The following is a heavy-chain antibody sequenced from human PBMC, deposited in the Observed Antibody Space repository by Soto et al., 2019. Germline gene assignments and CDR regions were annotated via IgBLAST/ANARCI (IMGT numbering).Heavy chain of an antibody. CDR3: AKASPLRFLRAGGMDV. V-gene: IGHV3-30*18. CDR1: GFTFSSYG. Sequence: QVQLVESGGGVVQHGRSLRLSCAASGFTFSSYGMHWVRQAPGKGLEWVAVISYDGSNKYYADTVKGRFTISRDNSKNTLYLQMNSLRAEDTAGYYCAKASPLRFLRAGGMDVWGQGTTVTVS. D-gene: IGHD3-3*01. J-gene: IGHJ6*02. CDR2: ISYDGSNK.